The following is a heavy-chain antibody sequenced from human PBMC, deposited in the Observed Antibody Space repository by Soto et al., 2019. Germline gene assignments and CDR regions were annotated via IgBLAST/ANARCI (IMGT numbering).Heavy chain of an antibody. J-gene: IGHJ6*02. Sequence: SVKVSCKASGGTFSSYAISWVRQAPGQGLEWMGGIIPIFGTANYAQKFQGRVTITADESTSTAYMELSSLRSEDTAVYYCARVSTYDFWSGYYPPLAYYGMDVWGQGTTVTVSS. V-gene: IGHV1-69*13. CDR3: ARVSTYDFWSGYYPPLAYYGMDV. CDR1: GGTFSSYA. D-gene: IGHD3-3*01. CDR2: IIPIFGTA.